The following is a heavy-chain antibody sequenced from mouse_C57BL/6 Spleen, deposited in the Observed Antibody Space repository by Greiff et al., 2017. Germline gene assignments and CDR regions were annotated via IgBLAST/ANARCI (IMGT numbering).Heavy chain of an antibody. J-gene: IGHJ4*01. Sequence: EVKLMESGGGLVQPGGSLSLSCAASGFTFTDYYMSWVRQPPGKALEWLGFIRNKANGYTTEYSASVKGRFTISRDNSQSILYLQMNALRAEDSATYYCARYIDYDGRGYYAMDYWGQGTSVTVSA. CDR1: GFTFTDYY. D-gene: IGHD2-4*01. V-gene: IGHV7-3*01. CDR2: IRNKANGYTT. CDR3: ARYIDYDGRGYYAMDY.